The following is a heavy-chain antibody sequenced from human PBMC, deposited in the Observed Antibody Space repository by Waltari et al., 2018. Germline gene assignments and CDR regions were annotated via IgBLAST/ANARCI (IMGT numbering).Heavy chain of an antibody. J-gene: IGHJ4*02. Sequence: QVQLVESGGGVVQPGRSLRLSCAASGFTFSSYAMHWVRQAPGKGLEWVAVISYDGSNKYYADAVKGRFTISRDNSKNTLYLQMNSLRAEDTAVYYCARDGILLWFRELSLTLFFDYWGQGTLVTVSS. CDR2: ISYDGSNK. CDR1: GFTFSSYA. V-gene: IGHV3-30-3*01. D-gene: IGHD3-10*01. CDR3: ARDGILLWFRELSLTLFFDY.